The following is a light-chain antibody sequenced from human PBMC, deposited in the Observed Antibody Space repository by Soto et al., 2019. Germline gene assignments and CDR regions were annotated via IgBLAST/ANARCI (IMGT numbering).Light chain of an antibody. CDR1: QSLRSTY. Sequence: EIVLTQSPGTMALSPGGVATLACRASQSLRSTYLAWYQQKPGQAPRLLIYGASSRATGIPDRFSGSGSGTDFTLTISRLEPEDFAVYYCQQRSNWPPITFGQGTRLEIK. J-gene: IGKJ5*01. CDR3: QQRSNWPPIT. V-gene: IGKV3D-20*02. CDR2: GAS.